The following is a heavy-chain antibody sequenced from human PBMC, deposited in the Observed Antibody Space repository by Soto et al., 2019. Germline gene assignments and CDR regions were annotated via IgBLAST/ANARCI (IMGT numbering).Heavy chain of an antibody. CDR2: INPNSGGT. CDR3: ARDAGYSGYDYYYYYGMDV. D-gene: IGHD5-12*01. CDR1: GYTFTGYY. Sequence: ASVKVSCKASGYTFTGYYMHWVRQAPGQGLEWMGWINPNSGGTNYAQKFQGRVTMTRDTSISTAYMELSRLRSDDTAVYYCARDAGYSGYDYYYYYGMDVWGQGTTVTVPS. J-gene: IGHJ6*02. V-gene: IGHV1-2*02.